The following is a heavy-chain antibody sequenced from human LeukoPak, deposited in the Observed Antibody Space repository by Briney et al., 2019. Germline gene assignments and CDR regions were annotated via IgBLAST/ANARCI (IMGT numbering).Heavy chain of an antibody. CDR3: ARIDAFDI. CDR2: ISSRGSYT. V-gene: IGHV3-21*06. Sequence: SGGSLRLSCAASGFTFSNYNMNWVRQAPGKGLEWVSYISSRGSYTYYADSVKGRFTISRDNAKNSLYLQINSLRAEATAVYYCARIDAFDIWGQGTMVTVSS. CDR1: GFTFSNYN. J-gene: IGHJ3*02.